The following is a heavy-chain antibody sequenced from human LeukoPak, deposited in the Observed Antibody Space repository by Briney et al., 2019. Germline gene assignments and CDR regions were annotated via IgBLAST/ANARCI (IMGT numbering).Heavy chain of an antibody. J-gene: IGHJ4*02. CDR1: GLTFSSSW. V-gene: IGHV3-7*01. D-gene: IGHD2-15*01. CDR3: AKDRWRWFDYFDY. CDR2: INPEGSEK. Sequence: GGSLRLSCAVSGLTFSSSWMDWVRQAPGKGLEWVASINPEGSEKYSADSVKGRFTISRDNAKNSLYLQMDSLRAEDTAVYYCAKDRWRWFDYFDYWGQGTLVTVSS.